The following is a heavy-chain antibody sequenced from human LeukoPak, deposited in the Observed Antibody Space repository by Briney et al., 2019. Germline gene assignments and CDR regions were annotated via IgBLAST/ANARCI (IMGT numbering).Heavy chain of an antibody. Sequence: SETLSLTCTVSGDSISSTTNSWGWIRQPPGKGLEWIGYIYDSGSTNYNPSLKSRVTISVDTSKNQFSLKLNSVTAADTAVYYCARTPQYKYSSSWFYFDYWGQGTLVTVSS. CDR3: ARTPQYKYSSSWFYFDY. V-gene: IGHV4-61*05. J-gene: IGHJ4*02. CDR1: GDSISSTTNS. CDR2: IYDSGST. D-gene: IGHD6-13*01.